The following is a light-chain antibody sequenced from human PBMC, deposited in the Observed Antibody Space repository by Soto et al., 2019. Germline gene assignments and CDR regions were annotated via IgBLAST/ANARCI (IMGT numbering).Light chain of an antibody. CDR1: SSNIGSGYN. V-gene: IGLV1-40*01. Sequence: QSVLTQPPSVSGAPGQRVTISCTGSSSNIGSGYNVHWYQQLPGTAPKLFIYDNNNRPSGVPDRFSGSKSGTSASLAITGLQGADEADYYCQSYDTGLVVFGGGTKLTVL. J-gene: IGLJ2*01. CDR3: QSYDTGLVV. CDR2: DNN.